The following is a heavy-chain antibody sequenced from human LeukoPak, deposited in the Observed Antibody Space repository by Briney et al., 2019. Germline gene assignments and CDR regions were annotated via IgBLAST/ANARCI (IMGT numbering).Heavy chain of an antibody. CDR3: ARGELFDY. J-gene: IGHJ4*02. D-gene: IGHD1-26*01. V-gene: IGHV3-30-3*01. CDR2: ISYDGSNK. CDR1: GFTFSSYA. Sequence: GRSLRLSCAASGFTFSSYAMHWVRQAPGKGLEWVAVISYDGSNKYYADSVKGRFTISRDNSKNTLYLQMSSLRAEDTAVYYCARGELFDYWGQGTLVTVSS.